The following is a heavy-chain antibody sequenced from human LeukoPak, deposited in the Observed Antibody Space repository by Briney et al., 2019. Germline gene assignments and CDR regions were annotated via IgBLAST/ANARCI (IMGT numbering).Heavy chain of an antibody. J-gene: IGHJ5*02. D-gene: IGHD3-10*01. Sequence: GRSLRLSCAASGFTFDDYAMHWVRQAPGKGLEWVSGISWNSGSIGYADSVKGRFTISRDNAKNSLYLQMNSLRAEDTALYYCAKDNRKLLWFGEYSTWGQGTLVTVSS. CDR1: GFTFDDYA. CDR2: ISWNSGSI. V-gene: IGHV3-9*01. CDR3: AKDNRKLLWFGEYST.